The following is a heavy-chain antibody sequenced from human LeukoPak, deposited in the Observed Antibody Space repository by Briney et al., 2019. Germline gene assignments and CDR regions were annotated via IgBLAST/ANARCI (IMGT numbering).Heavy chain of an antibody. J-gene: IGHJ6*02. Sequence: PSETLSLTCAVYGGSFSGYYWSWIRQPPGKGLEWTGEINHSGSTNYNPSLKSRVTISVDPSKNQFSLKLSSVTAADPAVYYCARLRLATRSYYYNGMDVWGQGTTVTVSS. V-gene: IGHV4-34*01. CDR3: ARLRLATRSYYYNGMDV. CDR1: GGSFSGYY. CDR2: INHSGST.